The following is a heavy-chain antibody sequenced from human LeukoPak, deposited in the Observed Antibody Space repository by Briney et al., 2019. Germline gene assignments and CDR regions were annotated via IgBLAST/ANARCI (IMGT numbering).Heavy chain of an antibody. J-gene: IGHJ6*02. CDR2: ISSSSSYI. CDR3: ARDYGPYDFWSGYSYYYYYGMDV. Sequence: GGSLRLSCAASGFTVSSNYMSWVRQAPGKGLEWVSSISSSSSYIYYADSVKGRFTISRDNAKNSLYLQMNSLRAEDTAVYYCARDYGPYDFWSGYSYYYYYGMDVWGQGTTVTVSS. D-gene: IGHD3-3*01. V-gene: IGHV3-21*01. CDR1: GFTVSSNY.